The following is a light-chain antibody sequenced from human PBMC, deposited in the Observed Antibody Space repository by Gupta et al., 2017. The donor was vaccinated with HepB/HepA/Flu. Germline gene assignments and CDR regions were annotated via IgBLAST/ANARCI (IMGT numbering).Light chain of an antibody. J-gene: IGLJ2*01. CDR1: SSNIGNYY. CDR3: AAWDDIRSGPL. V-gene: IGLV1-47*01. CDR2: RNN. Sequence: QSVLTQTPSASGTTGQGVTIPCSGSSSNIGNYYVYWYQQLPGMAPKLLIYRNNQRPSGVPDRFSGSKSGTSASLAISGLRSEDEADYFCAAWDDIRSGPLFGGGTKLTVL.